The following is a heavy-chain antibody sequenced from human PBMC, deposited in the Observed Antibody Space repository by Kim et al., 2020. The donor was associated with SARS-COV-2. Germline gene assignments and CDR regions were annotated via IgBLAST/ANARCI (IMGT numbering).Heavy chain of an antibody. D-gene: IGHD6-19*01. V-gene: IGHV4-34*01. CDR3: ARGIVSVAGTDPAFAY. Sequence: SETLSLTCAVYGGSFSGYYWSWIRQPPGKGLEWIGEINHSGSTNYNPSLKSRVTISVNTSKNQFSLKLSSVTAADTAVYYCARGIVSVAGTDPAFAYWGQGTLVTVSS. CDR1: GGSFSGYY. J-gene: IGHJ4*02. CDR2: INHSGST.